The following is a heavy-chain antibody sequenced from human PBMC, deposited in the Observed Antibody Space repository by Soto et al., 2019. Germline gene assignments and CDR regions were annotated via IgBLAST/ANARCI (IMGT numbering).Heavy chain of an antibody. CDR1: GFTFSSYG. Sequence: GGSLRLSCAASGFTFSSYGMHWVRQAPGKGLEWMAVISYDGSNKYYADSVKGRFTISRDNSKNTLYLQMNSLRAEDTAVYYCAKDRRGAYGMDVWGQGTTVTVSS. CDR3: AKDRRGAYGMDV. D-gene: IGHD3-16*01. J-gene: IGHJ6*02. V-gene: IGHV3-30*18. CDR2: ISYDGSNK.